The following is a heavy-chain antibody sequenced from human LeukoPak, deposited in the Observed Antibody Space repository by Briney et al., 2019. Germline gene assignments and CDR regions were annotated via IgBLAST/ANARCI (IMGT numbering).Heavy chain of an antibody. J-gene: IGHJ3*02. Sequence: SETLSLTCTVSGGSISSGDYYWSWIRQPPGKGLEWIGYIYYSGSTHYNPSLKSRVTISVDTSKNQFSLKLSSVTAADTAVYYCALYGDYNDAFDIWGQGTMVTVSS. D-gene: IGHD4-17*01. CDR1: GGSISSGDYY. CDR2: IYYSGST. CDR3: ALYGDYNDAFDI. V-gene: IGHV4-30-4*01.